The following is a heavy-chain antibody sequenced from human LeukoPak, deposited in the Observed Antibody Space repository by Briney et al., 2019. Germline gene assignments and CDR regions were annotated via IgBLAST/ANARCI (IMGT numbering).Heavy chain of an antibody. J-gene: IGHJ4*02. CDR2: IKKDGSEK. V-gene: IGHV3-7*03. D-gene: IGHD2-15*01. Sequence: GGSLRLFCAASGFTFSTYWMSWGRQAPGKGLEWVANIKKDGSEKYYMDSVKGRFTISRDNAENSLYLQMNSLRAEDTAVYYCAREGVHCSGRSCLKAYWGQGTQVTVSS. CDR1: GFTFSTYW. CDR3: AREGVHCSGRSCLKAY.